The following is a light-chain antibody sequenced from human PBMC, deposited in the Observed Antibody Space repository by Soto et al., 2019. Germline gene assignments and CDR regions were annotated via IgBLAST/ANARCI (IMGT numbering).Light chain of an antibody. CDR3: AAWDDSLNGVV. CDR2: NNN. Sequence: QSVRTQPPSASGTPGQRVTIACSGSSSNIGSTTVKWYQQLPGTAPKLLIYNNNQRPSGVPDRFSGSKSGTSASLAISGLQSEDEADYYCAAWDDSLNGVVFGGGTKLTVL. J-gene: IGLJ3*02. V-gene: IGLV1-44*01. CDR1: SSNIGSTT.